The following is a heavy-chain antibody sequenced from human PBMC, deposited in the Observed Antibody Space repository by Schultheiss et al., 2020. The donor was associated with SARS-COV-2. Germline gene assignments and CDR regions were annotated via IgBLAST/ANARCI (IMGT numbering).Heavy chain of an antibody. D-gene: IGHD3-9*01. J-gene: IGHJ4*02. Sequence: GESLKISCAASGFTFSSYAMSWVRQAPGKGLEWVSAISGSGGSTYYADSVKGRFTISRDNSKNTLYLQMNSLKTEDTAVYYCTTDLDEVTYYDILTGVYWGQGTLVTVSS. V-gene: IGHV3-23*01. CDR1: GFTFSSYA. CDR3: TTDLDEVTYYDILTGVY. CDR2: ISGSGGST.